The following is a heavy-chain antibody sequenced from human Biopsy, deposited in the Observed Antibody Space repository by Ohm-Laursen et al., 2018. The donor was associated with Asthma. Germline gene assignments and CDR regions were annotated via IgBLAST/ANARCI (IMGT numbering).Heavy chain of an antibody. V-gene: IGHV3-30*03. CDR1: GFRFPIYG. CDR3: TRDRFYNSVTSESFYYGVDV. CDR2: ISYDGRET. D-gene: IGHD2-21*02. Sequence: SLRLSCSASGFRFPIYGMHWVRQGPGKGPEWVALISYDGRETGYVDSVKGRFTISRDNFRNIVHLQMSSLRPEDSAVYYCTRDRFYNSVTSESFYYGVDVWGQGTTVTVSS. J-gene: IGHJ6*02.